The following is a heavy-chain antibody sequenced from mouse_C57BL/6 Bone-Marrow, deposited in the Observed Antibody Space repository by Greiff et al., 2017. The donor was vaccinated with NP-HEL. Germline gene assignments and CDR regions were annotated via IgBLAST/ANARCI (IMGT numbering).Heavy chain of an antibody. D-gene: IGHD1-1*01. J-gene: IGHJ2*01. Sequence: VKVVESGAELVRPGTSVKMSCKASGYTFTNYWIGWAKQRPGHGLEWIGDIYPGGGYTNYNEKFKGKATLTADKSSSTAYMQFSSLTSEDSAIYYCARGYYGSPFDYWGQGTTLTVSS. CDR2: IYPGGGYT. CDR1: GYTFTNYW. CDR3: ARGYYGSPFDY. V-gene: IGHV1-63*01.